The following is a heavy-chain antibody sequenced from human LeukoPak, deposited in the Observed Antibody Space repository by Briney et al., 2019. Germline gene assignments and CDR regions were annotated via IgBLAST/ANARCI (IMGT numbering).Heavy chain of an antibody. Sequence: GGSLRLSCAASGFSFSTYSMNWVRQAPGKGLEWVSYIVGSSSTIYYADSVKGRFTISRDNAKNSLYLQMDSLRAEDTAVYYCAKDRTYYYDSSGYPMSYFDYWGQGTLVTVSS. CDR2: IVGSSSTI. V-gene: IGHV3-48*04. CDR1: GFSFSTYS. J-gene: IGHJ4*02. D-gene: IGHD3-22*01. CDR3: AKDRTYYYDSSGYPMSYFDY.